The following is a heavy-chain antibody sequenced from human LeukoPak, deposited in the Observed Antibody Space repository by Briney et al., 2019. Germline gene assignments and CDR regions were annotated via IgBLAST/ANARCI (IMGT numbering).Heavy chain of an antibody. CDR3: ARSLTNYYDSSGYSDY. V-gene: IGHV5-51*01. D-gene: IGHD3-22*01. CDR1: GYKLTNNW. Sequence: GESLKISCKISGYKLTNNWIGWVRQMPGKGLEWMGIIYPGDSDTRYSPSFQGQVTISADKSISTAYLQWSSLKASDTAMYYCARSLTNYYDSSGYSDYWGQGTLVTVSS. J-gene: IGHJ4*02. CDR2: IYPGDSDT.